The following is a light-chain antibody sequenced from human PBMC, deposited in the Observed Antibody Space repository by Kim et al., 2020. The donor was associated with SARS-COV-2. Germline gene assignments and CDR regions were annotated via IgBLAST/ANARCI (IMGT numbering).Light chain of an antibody. J-gene: IGLJ3*02. CDR3: QSYDSSLNGWV. CDR2: GNT. CDR1: GSNVGAGYD. V-gene: IGLV1-40*01. Sequence: RVTISRIGGGSNVGAGYDVHWFQQLPGTAPKLVMYGNTIRPSRISDRFSGSKSGTSASLAITGLRAEDEADYYCQSYDSSLNGWVFGGGTQLTVL.